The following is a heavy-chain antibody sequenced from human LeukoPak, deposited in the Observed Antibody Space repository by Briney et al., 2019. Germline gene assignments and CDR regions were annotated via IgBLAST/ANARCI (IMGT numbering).Heavy chain of an antibody. CDR2: ISGDNT. V-gene: IGHV3-23*01. J-gene: IGHJ5*02. Sequence: GGSLRLSCAGSGFSFISYAMSWVRQAPGKGLGWVSGISGDNTFYADSVKGRFAISRDSSKNTLYLQMNGLRAEDTAIYYCARVPRGKWFDPWGQGTLVTVSS. CDR1: GFSFISYA. CDR3: ARVPRGKWFDP.